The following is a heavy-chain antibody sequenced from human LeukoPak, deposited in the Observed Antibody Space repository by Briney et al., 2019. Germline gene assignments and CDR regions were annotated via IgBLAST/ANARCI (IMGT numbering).Heavy chain of an antibody. CDR3: TRERARGYSYGDPGY. V-gene: IGHV3-49*03. CDR2: IRSKVFGGTT. J-gene: IGHJ4*02. Sequence: GGSLRLSCTASGFTFADYAMSWFRQAPGKGLEWVSFIRSKVFGGTTEYAASVKGRFTISRDDSKSIAYLQMKSLKTEDTAVYYCTRERARGYSYGDPGYWGQGTLVTVSS. D-gene: IGHD5-18*01. CDR1: GFTFADYA.